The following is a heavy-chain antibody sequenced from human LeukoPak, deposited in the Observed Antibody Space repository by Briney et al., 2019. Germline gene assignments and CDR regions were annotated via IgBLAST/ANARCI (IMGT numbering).Heavy chain of an antibody. V-gene: IGHV3-7*01. J-gene: IGHJ4*02. CDR2: IKNDGSEK. D-gene: IGHD3-3*01. Sequence: GGSLRLSCAASGFVFRNYFMSWVRQAPGKGLEWVASIKNDGSEKYYVDSVRGRYTISRDNTKNSLYLQMSSLRAEDTAVYYCATDRGWRTSGYYLYYFEYWGQGTLVTVSS. CDR3: ATDRGWRTSGYYLYYFEY. CDR1: GFVFRNYF.